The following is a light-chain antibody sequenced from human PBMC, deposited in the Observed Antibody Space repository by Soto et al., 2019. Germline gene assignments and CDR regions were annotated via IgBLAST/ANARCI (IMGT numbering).Light chain of an antibody. J-gene: IGKJ1*01. Sequence: EIVLTQSPDTLSLSPGERATLSCRASQSVSSKYLAWYQQKPGQAPKLLIYGASNRATGIPDKFSGSGSGTDFSLTITRLEPEDFAVYFCQQYGSSPPWPFGQGTNVEIK. V-gene: IGKV3-20*01. CDR2: GAS. CDR1: QSVSSKY. CDR3: QQYGSSPPWP.